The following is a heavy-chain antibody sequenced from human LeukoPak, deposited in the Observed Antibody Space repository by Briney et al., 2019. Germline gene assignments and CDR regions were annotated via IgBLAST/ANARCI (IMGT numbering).Heavy chain of an antibody. V-gene: IGHV4-30-2*01. CDR3: ASRGYSYGYGYFDY. D-gene: IGHD5-18*01. Sequence: SQTLSLTCAVSGGSISSGGYSWRWIRQPPGKGLEWIGYIYHSGSTYYNPSLKSRVTISVDRSENQFSLKLSSVTAADTAVYYCASRGYSYGYGYFDYWGQGTLVTVSS. CDR1: GGSISSGGYS. CDR2: IYHSGST. J-gene: IGHJ4*02.